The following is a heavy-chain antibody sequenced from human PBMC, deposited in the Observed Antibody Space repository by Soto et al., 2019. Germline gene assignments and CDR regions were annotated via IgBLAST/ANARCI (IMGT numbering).Heavy chain of an antibody. Sequence: GGSLRLSCAASGFTVSSNYMSWVRQAPGKGLEWVSVIYSGGSTYYADSVKGRFTISRDNSKNTLYLQMNSLRAEDTAVYYCARDGSSGWLPFDYWGQGTLVTVSS. D-gene: IGHD6-19*01. V-gene: IGHV3-66*01. CDR2: IYSGGST. J-gene: IGHJ4*02. CDR3: ARDGSSGWLPFDY. CDR1: GFTVSSNY.